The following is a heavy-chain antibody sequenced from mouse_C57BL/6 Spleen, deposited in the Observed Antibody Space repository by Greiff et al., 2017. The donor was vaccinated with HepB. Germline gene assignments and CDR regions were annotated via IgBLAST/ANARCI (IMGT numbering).Heavy chain of an antibody. V-gene: IGHV1-61*01. Sequence: VQRQQRGAELVRPGASVKLSCKASGYTFTSYWMDWVKQRPGQGLEWIGNIYPSDSETHYNQKFKDKATLTVDKSSSTAYMQLSSLTSEDSAVYYCARGNYVFAYWGQGTLVTVSA. CDR1: GYTFTSYW. CDR3: ARGNYVFAY. J-gene: IGHJ3*01. CDR2: IYPSDSET.